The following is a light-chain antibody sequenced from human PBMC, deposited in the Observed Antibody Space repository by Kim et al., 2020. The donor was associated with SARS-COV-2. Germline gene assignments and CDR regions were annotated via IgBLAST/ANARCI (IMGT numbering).Light chain of an antibody. J-gene: IGLJ2*01. CDR2: LQESGSY. Sequence: GSSVKLASTLSSGHGTDMIAWHQQQPGKAPRYLMSLQESGSYGKGSGVSGRLSGSRSGADRYLSVANRLTDDEAEYYCQTWDSYVVFGGGTQLTVL. CDR1: SGHGTDM. CDR3: QTWDSYVV. V-gene: IGLV4-60*03.